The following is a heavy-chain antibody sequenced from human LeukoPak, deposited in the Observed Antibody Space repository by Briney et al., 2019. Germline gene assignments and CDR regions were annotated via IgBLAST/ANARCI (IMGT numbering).Heavy chain of an antibody. J-gene: IGHJ4*02. CDR2: INEAGTEK. Sequence: GGSLRLSCVTSGFTFSNYWMSWVRQAPGKGLEWVANINEAGTEKNYVDSVKGRFTISRDNAKNSLSLQMNNLRADDTAVYYCARPYGSAWGSEHWGQGTLVTVSS. V-gene: IGHV3-7*01. CDR3: ARPYGSAWGSEH. D-gene: IGHD2-15*01. CDR1: GFTFSNYW.